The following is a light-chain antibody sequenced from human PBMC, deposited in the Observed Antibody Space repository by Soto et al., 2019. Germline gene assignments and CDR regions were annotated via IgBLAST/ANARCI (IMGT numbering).Light chain of an antibody. CDR2: DVT. J-gene: IGLJ3*02. Sequence: QSALTQPASVSGSPGQLITISCTGTNSDVGGYNYVSWYQQHPGKAPKLMIYDVTNRPSGVSNRFSGSKSGNTASLTISGLQAEDEADYYCTSYTSSSTLGKVFGGGTKLTVL. V-gene: IGLV2-14*03. CDR3: TSYTSSSTLGKV. CDR1: NSDVGGYNY.